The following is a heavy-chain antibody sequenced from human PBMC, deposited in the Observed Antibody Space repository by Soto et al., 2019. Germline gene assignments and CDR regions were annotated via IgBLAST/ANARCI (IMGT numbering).Heavy chain of an antibody. CDR2: ISGSGGST. J-gene: IGHJ4*02. V-gene: IGHV3-23*01. D-gene: IGHD3-10*01. Sequence: EVQLLESGGGLVQPGGSLRLSCAASGFTFSSHAMSWVRQAPGKGLEWVSAISGSGGSTYYADSVKGRFTISRDNSKNTLYLQMNSLRAEDTAVYYCAKRDRHYGSGSYYWGQGTLVTVSS. CDR1: GFTFSSHA. CDR3: AKRDRHYGSGSYY.